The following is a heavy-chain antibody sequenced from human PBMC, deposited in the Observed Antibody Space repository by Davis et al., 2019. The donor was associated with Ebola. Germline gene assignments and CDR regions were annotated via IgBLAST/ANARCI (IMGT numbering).Heavy chain of an antibody. J-gene: IGHJ3*02. D-gene: IGHD3-22*01. V-gene: IGHV4-59*08. Sequence: PSETLSLTCTVSGGSISSYYWSWIRQPPGKGLEWIGYIYYSGSTNYNPSLKSRVTISVDTSKNQFSLKLSSVTAADTAVYYCARQAYYDSSGYYYRDAFDIWGQGTMVTVPS. CDR3: ARQAYYDSSGYYYRDAFDI. CDR1: GGSISSYY. CDR2: IYYSGST.